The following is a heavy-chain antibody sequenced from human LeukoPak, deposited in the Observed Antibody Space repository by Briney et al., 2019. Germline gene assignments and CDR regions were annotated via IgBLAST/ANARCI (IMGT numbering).Heavy chain of an antibody. CDR2: INSDGSST. D-gene: IGHD4-23*01. CDR3: ASQTPGPTTVVTLTS. V-gene: IGHV3-74*01. J-gene: IGHJ5*02. CDR1: GFTFSSYW. Sequence: QTGGSLRLSCAASGFTFSSYWMHWVRQAPGKGLVWVSRINSDGSSTRYADSVKGRFTISRDNSKNTLYLQMNSLRAEDTAVYYCASQTPGPTTVVTLTSWGQGTLVTVSS.